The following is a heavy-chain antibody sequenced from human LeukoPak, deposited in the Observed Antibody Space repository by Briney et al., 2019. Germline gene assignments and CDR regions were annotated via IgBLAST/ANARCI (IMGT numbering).Heavy chain of an antibody. CDR2: INPSGDST. CDR3: ARSMIRGVTYYFDY. V-gene: IGHV1-46*01. D-gene: IGHD3-10*01. CDR1: GGTFSSSA. J-gene: IGHJ4*02. Sequence: ASVKVSCKASGGTFSSSAISWVRQAPGQGLEWMGVINPSGDSTSYAQKFQGRVTMTRDTSTSTVYMELSSLRSEDTAVHYCARSMIRGVTYYFDYWGQGTLVTVSS.